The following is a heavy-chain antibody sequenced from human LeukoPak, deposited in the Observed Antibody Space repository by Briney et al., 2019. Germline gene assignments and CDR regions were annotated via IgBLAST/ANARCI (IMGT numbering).Heavy chain of an antibody. D-gene: IGHD5-24*01. Sequence: SETLSLTCTVSGYSISSGYYWGWVRQPPGKGLEWIGSIYHSGSTYYNPSLKSRVTISVDTSKNQFSLKLSSVTAADTAVYYCARDVEMATITGFDYWGQGTLVTVSS. CDR1: GYSISSGYY. CDR3: ARDVEMATITGFDY. J-gene: IGHJ4*02. V-gene: IGHV4-38-2*02. CDR2: IYHSGST.